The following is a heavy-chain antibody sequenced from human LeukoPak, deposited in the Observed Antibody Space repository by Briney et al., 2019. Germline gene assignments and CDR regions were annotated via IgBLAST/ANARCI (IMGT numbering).Heavy chain of an antibody. V-gene: IGHV3-30*04. Sequence: GGSLRLSCAASGFTFSSYAMHWVRQAPGKGLEWVAVISYDGSNKYYADSVKGRFTISRDNSKNTLYLQMNGLRAEDTAVYYCAREYWGYSYGYIGYWGQGTLVTVSS. CDR3: AREYWGYSYGYIGY. D-gene: IGHD5-18*01. CDR1: GFTFSSYA. CDR2: ISYDGSNK. J-gene: IGHJ4*02.